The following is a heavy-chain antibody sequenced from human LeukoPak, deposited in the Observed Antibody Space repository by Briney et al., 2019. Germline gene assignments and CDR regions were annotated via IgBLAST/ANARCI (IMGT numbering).Heavy chain of an antibody. CDR3: ARDRVGDSDAFDV. Sequence: GVSLRLSCAASGYRFSNNWMSWVRQAPGKGLEWVANIKQDGSEKYYVDSVKGRFTISRDNAKSSLYLQMSSLRAEDTAIYYCARDRVGDSDAFDVWGQGTVVT. J-gene: IGHJ3*01. V-gene: IGHV3-7*01. CDR2: IKQDGSEK. CDR1: GYRFSNNW. D-gene: IGHD2-21*01.